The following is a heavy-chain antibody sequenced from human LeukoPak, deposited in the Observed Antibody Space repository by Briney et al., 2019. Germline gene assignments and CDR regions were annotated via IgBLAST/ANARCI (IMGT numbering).Heavy chain of an antibody. CDR1: GFIFSRYA. Sequence: GGSLRLSCAASGFIFSRYAMSWVRQAPGKGLEWVSVIYSGGSTYYADSVKGRFIISRDNSKNTLYLQMNSLRAEDTAVYYCARDLSGPVAQWGQGTLVTVSS. V-gene: IGHV3-53*01. D-gene: IGHD1-26*01. CDR2: IYSGGST. J-gene: IGHJ4*02. CDR3: ARDLSGPVAQ.